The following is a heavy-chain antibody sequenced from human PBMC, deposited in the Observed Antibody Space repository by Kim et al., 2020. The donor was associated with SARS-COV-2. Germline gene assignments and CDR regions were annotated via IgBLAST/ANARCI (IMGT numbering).Heavy chain of an antibody. CDR3: ARDADVIGFCSGGSCYLYFDL. Sequence: ASVKVSCRASGYTFTNHAIHWLRQAPGQRPEWMGWIIPGSSTTEYSQKFQDRVTFTRDSSADTAYMELSDLKSEDTALYYCARDADVIGFCSGGSCYLYFDLGGQGTLVTVAS. CDR2: IIPGSSTT. D-gene: IGHD2-15*01. CDR1: GYTFTNHA. J-gene: IGHJ5*02. V-gene: IGHV1-3*01.